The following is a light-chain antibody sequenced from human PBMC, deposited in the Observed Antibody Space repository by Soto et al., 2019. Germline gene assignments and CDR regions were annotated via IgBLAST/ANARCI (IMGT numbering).Light chain of an antibody. J-gene: IGLJ2*01. CDR2: EVN. CDR1: SADVGGYDY. V-gene: IGLV2-8*01. Sequence: QSALTQPPSASGSPGQSVTISCTGTSADVGGYDYVSWYQQVPGKAPKLIIYEVNKRPSGVPGRFSGSKSGITASLTVSGLQIEDEAIYYCGSYAANNSFVVFGGGTTLTVL. CDR3: GSYAANNSFVV.